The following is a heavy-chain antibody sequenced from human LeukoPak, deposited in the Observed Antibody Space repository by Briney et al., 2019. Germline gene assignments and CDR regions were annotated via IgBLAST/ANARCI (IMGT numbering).Heavy chain of an antibody. J-gene: IGHJ1*01. V-gene: IGHV3-30*03. Sequence: GGSLRLSYAASGFTFSSYGMHWVRQAPGKGLEWVAVISYDGSNKYYADSVKGRFTISRDNSKNTLYLQMNSLRAEDTAVYYCASGIAADEYFQHWGQGTLVTVSS. CDR3: ASGIAADEYFQH. CDR2: ISYDGSNK. CDR1: GFTFSSYG. D-gene: IGHD6-13*01.